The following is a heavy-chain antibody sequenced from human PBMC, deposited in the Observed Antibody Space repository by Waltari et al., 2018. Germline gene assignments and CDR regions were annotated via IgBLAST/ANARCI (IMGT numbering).Heavy chain of an antibody. D-gene: IGHD3-22*01. V-gene: IGHV1-8*01. CDR3: ARRLYYYDSSGYYSGVQEDDL. CDR1: GYTFTSYD. Sequence: QVQLVQSGAEVKKPGASVKVSCKASGYTFTSYDINWVRQATGQGLEWMGWRNPNSGNTGYAQKFQGRVTMTRNTAISTAYMELSSLRSEDTAVYYCARRLYYYDSSGYYSGVQEDDLWGRGTLVTVSS. CDR2: RNPNSGNT. J-gene: IGHJ2*01.